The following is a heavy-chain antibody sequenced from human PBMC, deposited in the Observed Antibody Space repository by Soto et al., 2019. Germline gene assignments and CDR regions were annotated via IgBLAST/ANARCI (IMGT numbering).Heavy chain of an antibody. J-gene: IGHJ1*01. V-gene: IGHV4-30-4*01. CDR1: GVSVSRDYQ. D-gene: IGHD1-26*01. CDR3: ARAWDF. CDR2: ISYSGSP. Sequence: PSETLSLTCTVSGVSVSRDYQWIWIRQPPGKGLEWIGHISYSGSPYYHPSLRSRLSISVDTSKNQFSLKVKSVTAADPAVYYCARAWDFWGQGTLVTVSS.